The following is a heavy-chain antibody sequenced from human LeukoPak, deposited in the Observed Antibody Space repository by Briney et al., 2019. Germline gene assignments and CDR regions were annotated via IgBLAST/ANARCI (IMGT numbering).Heavy chain of an antibody. Sequence: GGSLRLSCAASGFTFSSYAMSWVRQAPGKGLEWVSAISGSGGNTYFADSVKGRFTISRDNSKNTLYLQMNSLRAEDTAVYYCSYGSGSYHPLDYWGQGTLVTVSS. V-gene: IGHV3-23*01. CDR2: ISGSGGNT. CDR1: GFTFSSYA. J-gene: IGHJ4*02. CDR3: SYGSGSYHPLDY. D-gene: IGHD3-10*01.